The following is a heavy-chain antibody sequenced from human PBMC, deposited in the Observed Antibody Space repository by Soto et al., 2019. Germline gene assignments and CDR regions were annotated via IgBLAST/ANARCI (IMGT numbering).Heavy chain of an antibody. J-gene: IGHJ4*02. CDR2: IIPILGIA. Sequence: ASVKVSCKASGGTFSSYTISWVRQAPGQGLEWMGRIIPILGIANYAQKFQGRVTITADKSTSTAYMELSSLRSEDTAVYYCEIRRYCSSTSCYVVPFDYWGQGTLVTVSS. CDR1: GGTFSSYT. D-gene: IGHD2-2*01. V-gene: IGHV1-69*02. CDR3: EIRRYCSSTSCYVVPFDY.